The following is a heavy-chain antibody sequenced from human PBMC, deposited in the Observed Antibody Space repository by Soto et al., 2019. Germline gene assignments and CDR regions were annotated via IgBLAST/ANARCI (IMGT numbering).Heavy chain of an antibody. J-gene: IGHJ6*02. CDR1: GFTFSSYS. V-gene: IGHV3-23*01. CDR2: VSGSGDST. CDR3: AKSRYYSTWYGMDV. D-gene: IGHD3-9*01. Sequence: GGSLRLSGAASGFTFSSYSINWVRQAPWKGLDWVSAVSGSGDSTYYGDSVKGRFTISRDNSKKTLYLQMNSLRAEDTAVYYCAKSRYYSTWYGMDVWGQGIKV.